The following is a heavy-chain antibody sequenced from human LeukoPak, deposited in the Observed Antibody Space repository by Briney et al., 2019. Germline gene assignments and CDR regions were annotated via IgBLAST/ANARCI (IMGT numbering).Heavy chain of an antibody. J-gene: IGHJ4*02. V-gene: IGHV3-48*04. CDR3: ARDSPYYYDSSGYYVFDY. CDR1: GFTFSSYS. D-gene: IGHD3-22*01. Sequence: GGSLRLSCAASGFTFSSYSMNWVRQAPGKGLEWVSYISSGSSTIYYADSVKGRFTISRDNAKNSLYLQMNSLRAEDTAVYYCARDSPYYYDSSGYYVFDYWGQGTLVTVSS. CDR2: ISSGSSTI.